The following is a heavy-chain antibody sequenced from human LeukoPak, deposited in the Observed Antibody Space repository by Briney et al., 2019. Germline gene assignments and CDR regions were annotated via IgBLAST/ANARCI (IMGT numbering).Heavy chain of an antibody. V-gene: IGHV7-4-1*02. Sequence: GASVKVSCTASGYTFTSYAMNWVRQAPGQGLEWMGWINTNTGNPTYAQGFTGRFVFSLDTSVSTAYLQISSLKAEDTAVYYCARIGSIELAYCGGDYYPDWGQGTLVTVSS. D-gene: IGHD2-21*02. CDR2: INTNTGNP. CDR1: GYTFTSYA. CDR3: ARIGSIELAYCGGDYYPD. J-gene: IGHJ4*02.